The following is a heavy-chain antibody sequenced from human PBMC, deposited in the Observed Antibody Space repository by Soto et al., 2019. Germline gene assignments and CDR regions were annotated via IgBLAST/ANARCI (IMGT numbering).Heavy chain of an antibody. CDR1: GGTFSSYA. Sequence: SVKVSCKASGGTFSSYAISWVRQAPGQGLEWMGGIIPIFGTANYAQKFQGRVTITADESTSTAYMELSSLRSEDTAVYYCARDPARGGSGYPTPYYYYGMDVWGQGTTVTVSS. CDR2: IIPIFGTA. J-gene: IGHJ6*02. V-gene: IGHV1-69*13. CDR3: ARDPARGGSGYPTPYYYYGMDV. D-gene: IGHD3-3*01.